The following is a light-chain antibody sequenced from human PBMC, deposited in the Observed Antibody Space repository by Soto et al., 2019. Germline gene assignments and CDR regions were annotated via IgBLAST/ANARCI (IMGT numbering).Light chain of an antibody. V-gene: IGLV2-23*01. CDR2: EGS. J-gene: IGLJ1*01. CDR1: SSDVGGYNL. CDR3: CSYAGSSSYV. Sequence: QSALTQPASVSGSPGQSITISCTGSSSDVGGYNLVSWYQHHPGKAPKLIIYEGSQRPSGVSNRFFGSKSGNTASLTISGLQAEDEADYHCCSYAGSSSYVFGTGAKLTVL.